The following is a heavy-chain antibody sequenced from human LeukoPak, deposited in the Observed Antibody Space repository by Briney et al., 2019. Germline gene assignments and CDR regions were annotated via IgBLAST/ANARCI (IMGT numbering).Heavy chain of an antibody. CDR2: IDGTSAYR. V-gene: IGHV3-21*01. Sequence: GGFLRLSCAASGFRFSDYAINWVRQAPGKGLEWVSAIDGTSAYRYYGDSVKGRFTISRDNAKSSVSLQMNSLRDDDTAVYYCARILRYQLVDYHALDVWGQGATVTVSS. CDR1: GFRFSDYA. D-gene: IGHD2-2*01. CDR3: ARILRYQLVDYHALDV. J-gene: IGHJ6*02.